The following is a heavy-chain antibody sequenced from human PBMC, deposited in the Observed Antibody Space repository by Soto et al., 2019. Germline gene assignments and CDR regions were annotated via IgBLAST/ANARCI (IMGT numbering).Heavy chain of an antibody. J-gene: IGHJ6*03. CDR1: GFTFSSYG. Sequence: GGSLRLSCAAPGFTFSSYGMHWVRQAPGKGLEWVAVIWYDGSNKYYADSVKGRFTISRDNSKNTLYLQMNSLRAEDTAVYYCARDLGADFWSGYGAGYYYYYYMDVWGKGTTVTVSS. V-gene: IGHV3-33*08. CDR3: ARDLGADFWSGYGAGYYYYYYMDV. CDR2: IWYDGSNK. D-gene: IGHD3-3*01.